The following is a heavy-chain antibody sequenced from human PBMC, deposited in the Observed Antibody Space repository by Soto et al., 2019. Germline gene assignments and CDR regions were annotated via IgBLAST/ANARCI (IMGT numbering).Heavy chain of an antibody. CDR3: ARDNRYNWNDEGWFDP. Sequence: QVQLVQSGAEVKKPGASVKVSCKASGYSFSDYDINWVRQATGQGPEWMGWMNPNSGNTGYAQKFKGRVTINRNTSINTVYMELSSLGSEDTAVYYCARDNRYNWNDEGWFDPWGQGTLVTVSS. J-gene: IGHJ5*02. D-gene: IGHD1-20*01. V-gene: IGHV1-8*01. CDR2: MNPNSGNT. CDR1: GYSFSDYD.